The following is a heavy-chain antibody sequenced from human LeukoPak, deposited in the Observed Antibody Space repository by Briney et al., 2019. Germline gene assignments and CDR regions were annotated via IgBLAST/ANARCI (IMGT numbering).Heavy chain of an antibody. D-gene: IGHD3-10*01. CDR3: ARERWQVWSQFDY. CDR1: GVTFSNAW. Sequence: PGGSLRLSCAASGVTFSNAWMSWVRQAPGKGPEWVSVISYNGGRILYADSVKGRFTISRDNSKNTLYLQMNSLRAEDTAIYYCARERWQVWSQFDYWGQGTLVTVSS. CDR2: ISYNGGRI. J-gene: IGHJ4*02. V-gene: IGHV3-23*01.